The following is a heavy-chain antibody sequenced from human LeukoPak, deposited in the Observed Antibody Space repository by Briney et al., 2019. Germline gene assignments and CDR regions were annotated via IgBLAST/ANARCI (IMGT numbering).Heavy chain of an antibody. Sequence: ASETLSLTCAVSGASISSYYWDWIRQPPGKGLEWIGFVSYSGSTEYNPSLKGRVTISLDTSKSQFSLKLTSVTAADTAVYYCARGQGGGNPNFDYWGQGTLVTVSS. J-gene: IGHJ4*02. D-gene: IGHD4-23*01. CDR3: ARGQGGGNPNFDY. CDR1: GASISSYY. V-gene: IGHV4-59*01. CDR2: VSYSGST.